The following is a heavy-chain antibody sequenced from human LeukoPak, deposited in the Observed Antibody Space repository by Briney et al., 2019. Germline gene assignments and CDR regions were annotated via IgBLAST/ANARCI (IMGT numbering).Heavy chain of an antibody. Sequence: PGGSLRLSCAASGFTFSSYSMNWVRQAPGKELEWVSYIRSSSSTIYYADSVKGRFTISRDNAKNSLYLQMNSLRAEDTAVYYCARERWGVVLAAASIDSWGQGTLVTVSS. CDR1: GFTFSSYS. D-gene: IGHD2-2*01. V-gene: IGHV3-48*04. CDR2: IRSSSSTI. J-gene: IGHJ4*02. CDR3: ARERWGVVLAAASIDS.